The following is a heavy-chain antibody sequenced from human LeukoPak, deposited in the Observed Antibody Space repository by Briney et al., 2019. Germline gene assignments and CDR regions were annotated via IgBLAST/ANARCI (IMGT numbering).Heavy chain of an antibody. D-gene: IGHD5-18*01. Sequence: SETLSLTCAVYGGSFSAYYWTWIRQPPGKGLEWIGEINHSGSSNYNSSLRSRVTISVDASYKQFSLRLSSVTAADTAVYYCAPRGDIEHSYVYGKWFDPWGQGTRVTVSS. CDR3: APRGDIEHSYVYGKWFDP. J-gene: IGHJ5*02. CDR2: INHSGSS. CDR1: GGSFSAYY. V-gene: IGHV4-34*01.